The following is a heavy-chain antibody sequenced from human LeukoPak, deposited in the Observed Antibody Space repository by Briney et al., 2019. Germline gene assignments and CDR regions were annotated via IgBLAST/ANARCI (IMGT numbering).Heavy chain of an antibody. D-gene: IGHD6-19*01. CDR1: GGSFSGYY. Sequence: TSVTLSLTSAVSGGSFSGYYWSWIRPPPRKGLERIGEINHSGSTNYNPSLKSRVTISVDTSKNEFSLELSSVTAADTAVYYCASWNTGYSSGWYLNGGQGTLVSVSS. J-gene: IGHJ4*02. V-gene: IGHV4-34*01. CDR3: ASWNTGYSSGWYLN. CDR2: INHSGST.